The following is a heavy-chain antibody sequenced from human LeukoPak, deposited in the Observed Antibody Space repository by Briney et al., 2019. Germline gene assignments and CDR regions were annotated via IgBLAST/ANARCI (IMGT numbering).Heavy chain of an antibody. CDR3: AKGALPLGYCSGGTCYSSDS. CDR1: GFTFSSYA. Sequence: PGGSLRLSCAASGFTFSSYAMSWVRQAPGKGLGWVSAISASGGSTFYAGSVKGRFTISRDSSKNTLYLQMNSLRAEDTAIYYCAKGALPLGYCSGGTCYSSDSWGQGTLVTVSS. V-gene: IGHV3-23*01. D-gene: IGHD2-15*01. J-gene: IGHJ4*02. CDR2: ISASGGST.